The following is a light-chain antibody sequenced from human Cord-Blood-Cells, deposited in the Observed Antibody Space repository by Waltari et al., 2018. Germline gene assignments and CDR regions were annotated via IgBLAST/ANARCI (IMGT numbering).Light chain of an antibody. J-gene: IGLJ2*01. CDR3: PAWDDSLSGVV. CDR2: MNK. CDR1: SSNIGSNY. Sequence: QSVLTQPPSASVTPGQRVTISCSGSSSNIGSNYVYWYPQRPGTAPNLLIYMNKQRPVGLPDRFAGSNSVTSASLAISGLRSEDEADYDCPAWDDSLSGVVFGGVTKLTVL. V-gene: IGLV1-47*01.